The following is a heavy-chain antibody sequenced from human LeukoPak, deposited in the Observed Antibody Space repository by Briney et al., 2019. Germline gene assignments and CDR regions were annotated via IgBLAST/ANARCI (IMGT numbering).Heavy chain of an antibody. CDR2: INPNSGGT. J-gene: IGHJ4*02. V-gene: IGHV1-2*02. D-gene: IGHD1-26*01. CDR3: AREGPIVGATHLVDY. Sequence: ASVKVSCKASGYTFTDYYVHWVRQAPGQGLEWMGGINPNSGGTNYAQKFQGRVTMTRDTSISTAYMELSRLRSDDTAVYYCAREGPIVGATHLVDYWGQRTLVTVSS. CDR1: GYTFTDYY.